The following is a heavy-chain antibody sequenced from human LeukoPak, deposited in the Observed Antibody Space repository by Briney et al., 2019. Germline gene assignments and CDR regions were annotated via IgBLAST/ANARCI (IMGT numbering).Heavy chain of an antibody. Sequence: GGSLRLSCAASGFTFSSYLMHWVRQAPGKGLVWVSRINSDGSSTTYADSVKGRFTISRDNAKNTLYLQMNSLRAEDTAIYHCARGLYDWYASDYWGQGTLVTVSS. CDR3: ARGLYDWYASDY. CDR2: INSDGSST. J-gene: IGHJ4*02. D-gene: IGHD3-9*01. V-gene: IGHV3-74*01. CDR1: GFTFSSYL.